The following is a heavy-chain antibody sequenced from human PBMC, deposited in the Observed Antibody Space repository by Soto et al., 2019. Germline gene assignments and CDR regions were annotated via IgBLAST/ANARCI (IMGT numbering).Heavy chain of an antibody. Sequence: EVQLVESGGGLVQPGGSLRLSCAASGFTVSTNYMSWVRQAPGKGLEWVSIIYSGGNTYYADSVKARFTVSRDNSKNTLYLQMNSLRAEDTAVYYCARGPLYARFDPWGQGTLVTVSS. CDR2: IYSGGNT. J-gene: IGHJ5*02. D-gene: IGHD3-16*01. CDR3: ARGPLYARFDP. V-gene: IGHV3-66*01. CDR1: GFTVSTNY.